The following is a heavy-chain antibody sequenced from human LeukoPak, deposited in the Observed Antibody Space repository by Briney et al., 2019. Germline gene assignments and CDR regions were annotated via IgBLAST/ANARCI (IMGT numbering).Heavy chain of an antibody. CDR3: ATTGYSSRNY. D-gene: IGHD6-13*01. V-gene: IGHV3-30*02. Sequence: GGSLRLSCAASGFTFTSYGMHWVRQAPGKGLEWVAFIGYDGNDKYYADSVKGRFTISRDNSKNTLYLQMNNLRPEDTAVYYCATTGYSSRNYWGQGTLVTVSS. CDR2: IGYDGNDK. CDR1: GFTFTSYG. J-gene: IGHJ4*02.